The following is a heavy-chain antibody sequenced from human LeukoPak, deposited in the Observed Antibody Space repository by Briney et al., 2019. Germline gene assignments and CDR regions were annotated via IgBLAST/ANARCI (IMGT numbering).Heavy chain of an antibody. CDR1: GYTLTDYY. CDR2: INPNSGGT. J-gene: IGHJ4*02. Sequence: ASVKVSCKASGYTLTDYYMHWVRQAPGQGLEWMGRINPNSGGTNYAQKFQGRVTMTRDTSISTVYMELSRLRSDDTAVYYCARDKNWKPDYWGQGTLVTVSS. CDR3: ARDKNWKPDY. D-gene: IGHD1-1*01. V-gene: IGHV1-2*06.